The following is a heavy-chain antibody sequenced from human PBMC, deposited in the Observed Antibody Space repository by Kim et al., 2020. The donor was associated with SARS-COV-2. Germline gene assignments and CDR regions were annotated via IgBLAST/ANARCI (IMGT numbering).Heavy chain of an antibody. D-gene: IGHD2-2*02. Sequence: SVKVSCKASGGTFSSYAISWVRQAPGQGLEWMGGIIPIFGTANYAQKFQGRVTITADESTSTAYMELSSLRSEDTAVYYCASLGNIVVVPAAIPIDYYYYGMDVWGQGTTVTVSS. V-gene: IGHV1-69*13. CDR3: ASLGNIVVVPAAIPIDYYYYGMDV. J-gene: IGHJ6*02. CDR1: GGTFSSYA. CDR2: IIPIFGTA.